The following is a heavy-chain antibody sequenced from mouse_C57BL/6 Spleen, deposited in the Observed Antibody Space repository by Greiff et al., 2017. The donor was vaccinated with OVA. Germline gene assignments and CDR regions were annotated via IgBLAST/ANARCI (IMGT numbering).Heavy chain of an antibody. Sequence: VQLQQPGAELVKPGASVKLSCKASGYTFTSYWMQWVKQRPGQGLEWIGEIDPSDSYTNYNQKFKGKATLTVDTSSSTAYMQLGSLTSEDSAVYYCARYGYGSSYGIDYWGQGTTLTVSS. CDR1: GYTFTSYW. CDR3: ARYGYGSSYGIDY. D-gene: IGHD1-1*01. V-gene: IGHV1-50*01. CDR2: IDPSDSYT. J-gene: IGHJ2*01.